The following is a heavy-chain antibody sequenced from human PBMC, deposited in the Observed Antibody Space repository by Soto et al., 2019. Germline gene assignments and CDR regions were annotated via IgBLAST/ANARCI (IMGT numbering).Heavy chain of an antibody. Sequence: ASVKVSCKASGFTFTSSAVQWVRQARGQRLEWIGWIVVGSSNTNYAHKFQERVTITRDMSTSTAYMELSSLRSEDTAVYYCAAVDYDFWSGYLSMDVWGQGTTVTVSS. CDR3: AAVDYDFWSGYLSMDV. CDR1: GFTFTSSA. V-gene: IGHV1-58*01. J-gene: IGHJ6*02. CDR2: IVVGSSNT. D-gene: IGHD3-3*01.